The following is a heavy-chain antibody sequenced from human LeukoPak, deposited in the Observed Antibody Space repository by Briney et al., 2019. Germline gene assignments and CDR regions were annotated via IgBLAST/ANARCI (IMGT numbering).Heavy chain of an antibody. D-gene: IGHD3-16*01. CDR3: AKHALGLGDLRFRKKFQNCFAP. Sequence: GESLKISCKGSGYSFTSYWIGWVRQMPGKGLEWMGIIYPGDSDTRYSPSFQGQVTISADKSISTAYLQWSSLKASDTAMYYCAKHALGLGDLRFRKKFQNCFAPGGKEPLVPVSS. CDR2: IYPGDSDT. CDR1: GYSFTSYW. J-gene: IGHJ5*02. V-gene: IGHV5-51*01.